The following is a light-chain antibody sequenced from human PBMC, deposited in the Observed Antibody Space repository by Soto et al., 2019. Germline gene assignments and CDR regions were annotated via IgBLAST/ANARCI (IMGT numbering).Light chain of an antibody. CDR1: QTVRNNY. CDR3: QQYGSSPQT. Sequence: EFVLTQSPGTLSLSPGEGATLSCRASQTVRNNYLAWYQQKPGQAPRLLIYGASSRATGIPDRFSGSGSGTDFTLTISRLEPEDFAVYYCQQYGSSPQTFGQGTKVDIK. CDR2: GAS. J-gene: IGKJ1*01. V-gene: IGKV3-20*01.